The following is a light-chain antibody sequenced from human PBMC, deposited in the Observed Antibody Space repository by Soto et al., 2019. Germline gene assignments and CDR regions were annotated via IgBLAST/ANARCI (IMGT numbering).Light chain of an antibody. CDR1: QDIKNY. CDR3: QQYDILPPNT. Sequence: DIQMTQSPSSLSASVGDSVTITCQASQDIKNYVNWYQQKPGKAPKLLIYDASKLDTGVPSRFSGSGSGTTFTFTITSLQAEDFATYYCQQYDILPPNTFGQGTRLEIK. J-gene: IGKJ2*01. CDR2: DAS. V-gene: IGKV1-33*01.